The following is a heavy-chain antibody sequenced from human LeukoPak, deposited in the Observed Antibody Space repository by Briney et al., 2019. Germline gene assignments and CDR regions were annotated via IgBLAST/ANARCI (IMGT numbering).Heavy chain of an antibody. D-gene: IGHD3-10*01. Sequence: GGSLRLSCAASGFTFSSYWMSWVRQAPGKGLEWVANIKRDGSEKYYVDSVKGRFTISRDNAKNSLYLQMNSLRAEDTAVYYCARGDYGSGSYGFDYWGQGTLVTVSS. J-gene: IGHJ4*02. CDR1: GFTFSSYW. CDR2: IKRDGSEK. CDR3: ARGDYGSGSYGFDY. V-gene: IGHV3-7*03.